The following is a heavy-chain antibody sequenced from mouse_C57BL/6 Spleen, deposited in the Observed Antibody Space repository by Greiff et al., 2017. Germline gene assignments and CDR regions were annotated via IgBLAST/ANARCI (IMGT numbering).Heavy chain of an antibody. V-gene: IGHV1-85*01. CDR3: ARAHYYGSSHYWYFDV. J-gene: IGHJ1*03. CDR1: GYTFTSYD. D-gene: IGHD1-1*01. Sequence: QVQLQQSGPELVKPGASVKLSCKASGYTFTSYDINWLKQRPGQGLEWIGWIYPRDGSTKYNETFKGKATLTVDTSSSTAYMELHSLTSEDSAVYFCARAHYYGSSHYWYFDVWGTGTTVTVSS. CDR2: IYPRDGST.